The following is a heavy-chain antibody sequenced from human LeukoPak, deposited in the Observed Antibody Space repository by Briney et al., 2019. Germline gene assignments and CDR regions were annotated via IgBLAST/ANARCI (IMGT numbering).Heavy chain of an antibody. D-gene: IGHD1-26*01. CDR3: AKAMVVGASFDY. CDR1: GFTFSSYA. CDR2: ISGSGGST. V-gene: IGHV3-23*01. J-gene: IGHJ4*02. Sequence: GGSLRLCCAASGFTFSSYAMSWVRQAPGKVLERVSAISGSGGSTYYADSVKGRFTISRDNSKNTLYLQMNSLRAEDTAVYYCAKAMVVGASFDYWGQGTLVTVSS.